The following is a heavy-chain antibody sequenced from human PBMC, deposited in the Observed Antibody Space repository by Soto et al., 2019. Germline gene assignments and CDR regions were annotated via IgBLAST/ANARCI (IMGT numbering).Heavy chain of an antibody. V-gene: IGHV1-69*13. Sequence: SVKVSCKASGGTFSSYAISWLRQAPGQGLEWMGGIIPIFGTANYAQKFQGRVTITADESTSTTYMELSSLRSEDTAVYYCARHTAYDIWTGYDYWGQGTLVTVSS. D-gene: IGHD3-9*01. CDR2: IIPIFGTA. CDR3: ARHTAYDIWTGYDY. J-gene: IGHJ4*02. CDR1: GGTFSSYA.